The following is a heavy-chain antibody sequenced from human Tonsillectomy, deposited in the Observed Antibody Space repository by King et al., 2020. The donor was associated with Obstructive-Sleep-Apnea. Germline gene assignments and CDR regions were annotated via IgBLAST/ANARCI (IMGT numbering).Heavy chain of an antibody. CDR3: SRDIVLAAAGNAVN. Sequence: VQLVESGGGLVQPGGSLRLSCAASALTFSTYWMSWVRQAPGKGLEWVANINEDGSEKYYVDSVKGRFTISRDNAKNSLYLQMNSLRAEDTAVYYCSRDIVLAAAGNAVNWGQGTLVTVSA. D-gene: IGHD6-13*01. CDR1: ALTFSTYW. V-gene: IGHV3-7*03. J-gene: IGHJ4*02. CDR2: INEDGSEK.